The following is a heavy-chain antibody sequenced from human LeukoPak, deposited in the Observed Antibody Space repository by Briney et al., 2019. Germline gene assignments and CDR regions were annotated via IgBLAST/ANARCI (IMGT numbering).Heavy chain of an antibody. CDR2: IYQCGRN. CDR3: ARGRGVTGTQGLLDS. V-gene: IGHV4-34*01. J-gene: IGHJ4*02. Sequence: SETLSLTCAVYGGSFSGYHWSWIRQPPGKGLEWIGEIYQCGRNNYNPSLKSLVTIPVHTSKNQFCLNVNSVSVADTAVYYCARGRGVTGTQGLLDSWGQGNMATVSS. D-gene: IGHD1-1*01. CDR1: GGSFSGYH.